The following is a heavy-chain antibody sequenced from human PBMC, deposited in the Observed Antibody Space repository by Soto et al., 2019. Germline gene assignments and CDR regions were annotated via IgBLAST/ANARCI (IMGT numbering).Heavy chain of an antibody. Sequence: QAQLVESGGGVVQPGRSLRLSCAASGFTFSNYPLHWVRQAPGKGLEWVAVISYDATTKYYADSVKGRFTISRDNSKNTLYLQMNSLRAEDTAVYYCARDPLVGAPDYFDYWGQGTLVTVSS. CDR2: ISYDATTK. CDR3: ARDPLVGAPDYFDY. CDR1: GFTFSNYP. D-gene: IGHD1-26*01. J-gene: IGHJ4*02. V-gene: IGHV3-30-3*01.